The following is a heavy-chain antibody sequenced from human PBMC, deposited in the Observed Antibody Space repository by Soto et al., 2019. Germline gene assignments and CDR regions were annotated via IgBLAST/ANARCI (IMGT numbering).Heavy chain of an antibody. CDR3: ATDPRVLTPGDYCFDH. CDR1: GYPFSTYA. Sequence: QVQLVESGGGVVQPGRSLRLSCAASGYPFSTYALHWIRQAPGKGLEWVAVISYHGLTTYYADPVQGRFTISRDNSENTLDLQMNSLRAEDTAVYYCATDPRVLTPGDYCFDHWGQGSLVTVSS. V-gene: IGHV3-30-3*01. CDR2: ISYHGLTT. D-gene: IGHD2-8*01. J-gene: IGHJ4*02.